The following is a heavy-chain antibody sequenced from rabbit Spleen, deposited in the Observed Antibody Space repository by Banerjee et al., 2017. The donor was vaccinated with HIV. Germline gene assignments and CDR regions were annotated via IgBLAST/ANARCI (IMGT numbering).Heavy chain of an antibody. D-gene: IGHD6-1*01. J-gene: IGHJ4*01. V-gene: IGHV1S45*01. CDR2: INTATGKG. Sequence: QERLVESGGGLVKPEGSLKLSCTASGFSFSNKAVMCWVRQAPGKGLEWIACINTATGKGVYATWAKGRFTISRTSSTTVTLRMTSLTAADTATYFCARENYSGYAHGLWGPGTLVTVS. CDR1: GFSFSNKAV. CDR3: ARENYSGYAHGL.